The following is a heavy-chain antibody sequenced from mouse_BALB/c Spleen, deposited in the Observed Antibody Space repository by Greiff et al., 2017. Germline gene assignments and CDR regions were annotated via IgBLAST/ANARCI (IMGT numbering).Heavy chain of an antibody. D-gene: IGHD2-3*01. V-gene: IGHV1-63*01. CDR2: IYPGSGNT. CDR3: ARRPIYDGYYPYAMDY. Sequence: QVQLKESGAELVRPGTSVKISCKASGYAFTNYWLGWVKQRPGHGLEWIGDIYPGSGNTYYNEKFKGKATLTADKSSSTAYMQLSSLTSEDSAVYFCARRPIYDGYYPYAMDYWGQGTSVTVSS. J-gene: IGHJ4*01. CDR1: GYAFTNYW.